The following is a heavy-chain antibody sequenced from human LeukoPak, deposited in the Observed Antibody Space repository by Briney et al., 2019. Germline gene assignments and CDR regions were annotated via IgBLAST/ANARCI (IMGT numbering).Heavy chain of an antibody. CDR2: ISGSGGST. D-gene: IGHD1-26*01. Sequence: GGSLRLSCAASGFTFSSYAMSWVRQAPGKGLEWVSAISGSGGSTYYADSVKGWFTISRDNSKNTLYLQMNSLRAEDTAVYYCAKSTNSGSYYAGFSDYWGQGTLVTVSS. V-gene: IGHV3-23*01. CDR1: GFTFSSYA. CDR3: AKSTNSGSYYAGFSDY. J-gene: IGHJ4*02.